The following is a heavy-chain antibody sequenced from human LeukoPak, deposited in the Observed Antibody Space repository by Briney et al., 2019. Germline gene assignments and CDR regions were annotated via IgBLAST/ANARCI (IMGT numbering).Heavy chain of an antibody. J-gene: IGHJ4*02. CDR3: AKDGAYDILTGYPDY. V-gene: IGHV3-9*01. CDR2: ISWNSGSI. D-gene: IGHD3-9*01. CDR1: GFTFDDYA. Sequence: GGSLRLSCAASGFTFDDYAMHWVRQAPGKGLEWVSGISWNSGSIGYADSVKGQFTISRDNAKNSLYLQMNSLRAEDTALYYCAKDGAYDILTGYPDYWGQGTLVTVSS.